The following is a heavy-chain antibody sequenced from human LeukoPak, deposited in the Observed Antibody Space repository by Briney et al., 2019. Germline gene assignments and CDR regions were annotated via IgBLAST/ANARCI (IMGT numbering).Heavy chain of an antibody. CDR3: ARGYDSSGYYVDYFDY. CDR2: IYSGGST. V-gene: IGHV3-53*01. D-gene: IGHD3-22*01. J-gene: IGHJ4*02. Sequence: GGSLRLSCAASGFTVSSNYMSWVRQAPGKGLEWVSVIYSGGSTYYADSVKGRFTISRDNSKNTLYLQMNSLRAEDTAVYYCARGYDSSGYYVDYFDYWGQGTLVTVSS. CDR1: GFTVSSNY.